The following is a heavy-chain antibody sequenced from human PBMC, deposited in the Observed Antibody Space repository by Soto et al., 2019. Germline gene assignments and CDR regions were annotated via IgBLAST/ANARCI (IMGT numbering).Heavy chain of an antibody. CDR3: ARDRYSSGWLDAFDI. J-gene: IGHJ3*02. V-gene: IGHV3-53*04. D-gene: IGHD6-19*01. CDR2: IFTGGST. Sequence: AGSLRLSGAAAGFTVSSNYMSWVRQAPGKGLEWVSVIFTGGSTYYADSVKGRFTISRHSSKNTVYLQMNSLRAEDTAVYYCARDRYSSGWLDAFDIWGQGTMVTVSS. CDR1: GFTVSSNY.